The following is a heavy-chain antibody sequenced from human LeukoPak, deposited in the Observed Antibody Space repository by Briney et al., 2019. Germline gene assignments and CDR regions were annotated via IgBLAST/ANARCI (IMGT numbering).Heavy chain of an antibody. V-gene: IGHV3-15*01. CDR1: GFTFSNAW. D-gene: IGHD6-19*01. J-gene: IGHJ3*02. CDR3: TTGRESAYSSGWYAFDI. CDR2: IKSKTDGGTT. Sequence: PGGSLRLSCAASGFTFSNAWMSWVRQAPGKGLEWVGRIKSKTDGGTTDYAAPVKGRFTISRDDSKNTLCLQMNSLKTEDTAVYYCTTGRESAYSSGWYAFDIWGQGTMVTVSS.